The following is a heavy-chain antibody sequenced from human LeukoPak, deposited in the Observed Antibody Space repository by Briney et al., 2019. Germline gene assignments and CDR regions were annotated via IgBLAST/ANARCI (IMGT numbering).Heavy chain of an antibody. CDR2: IYYSGST. CDR3: GGGSESYEDV. Sequence: PSETLSLTCTGSGGPISSYYGSWSPQPPGKGLEWIGDIYYSGSTNHNPSLQSRVTISVDTSKNQFCLKPSSVTAADAPGDDCGGGSESYEDVWGQGTTVTVSS. CDR1: GGPISSYY. J-gene: IGHJ6*02. V-gene: IGHV4-59*01. D-gene: IGHD3-10*01.